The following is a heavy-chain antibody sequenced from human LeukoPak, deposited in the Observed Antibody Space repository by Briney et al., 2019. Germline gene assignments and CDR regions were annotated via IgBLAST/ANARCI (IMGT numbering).Heavy chain of an antibody. CDR2: IYSGGST. Sequence: GGSLRLSCAASGFTVSSNYMSWVRQAPGKGLEWVSIIYSGGSTYYADSVTGRFTVSRDNSKNTVDLQMNNLRVDDTAIYYCAKDHANTPVVTNWGQGILVSVSS. J-gene: IGHJ4*02. V-gene: IGHV3-53*01. D-gene: IGHD2-21*02. CDR3: AKDHANTPVVTN. CDR1: GFTVSSNY.